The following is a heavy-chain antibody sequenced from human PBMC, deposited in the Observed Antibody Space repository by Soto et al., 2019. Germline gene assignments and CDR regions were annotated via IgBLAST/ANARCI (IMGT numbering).Heavy chain of an antibody. J-gene: IGHJ6*03. CDR3: AREARPVDGYYYYYYMDV. CDR1: GGTFSSYT. CDR2: IIPILGIA. D-gene: IGHD6-6*01. V-gene: IGHV1-69*04. Sequence: ASVKVSCKASGGTFSSYTISWVRQAPGQGLEWMGRIIPILGIANYAQKFQGRVTITADKSTSTAYMELSSLRSEDTAVYYCAREARPVDGYYYYYYMDVWGKGTTVTVSS.